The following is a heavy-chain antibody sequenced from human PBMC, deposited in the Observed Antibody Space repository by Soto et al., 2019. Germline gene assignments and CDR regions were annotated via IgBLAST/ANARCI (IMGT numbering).Heavy chain of an antibody. V-gene: IGHV1-24*01. CDR3: ATVHYYGSGSYTLVDRARNFDY. CDR1: GYTLTELS. D-gene: IGHD3-10*01. CDR2: FDPEDGET. Sequence: GASVKVSCKVSGYTLTELSMHWVRQAPGKGLEWMGGFDPEDGETIYAQKFQGRVTMTEDTSTDTAYMELSSLRSEDTAVYYCATVHYYGSGSYTLVDRARNFDYWGQGTLVTVSS. J-gene: IGHJ4*02.